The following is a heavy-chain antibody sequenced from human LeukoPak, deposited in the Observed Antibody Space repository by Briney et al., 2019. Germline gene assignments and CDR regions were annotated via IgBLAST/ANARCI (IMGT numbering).Heavy chain of an antibody. CDR1: GGTFSSYA. CDR2: IIPILGIA. J-gene: IGHJ4*02. D-gene: IGHD2-15*01. V-gene: IGHV1-69*04. Sequence: GASVKVSCKASGGTFSSYAISWVRQAPGQGLEWMGRIIPILGIANYAQKFQGRVTITADKSTSTAYMELSSLRSEDTAVYYCASGGQQLLHDYWGQGTLVTVSS. CDR3: ASGGQQLLHDY.